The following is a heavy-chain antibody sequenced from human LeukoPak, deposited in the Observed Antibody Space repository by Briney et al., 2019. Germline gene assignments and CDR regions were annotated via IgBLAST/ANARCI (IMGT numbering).Heavy chain of an antibody. Sequence: GGSLRLSCAASGFTFSDYYMSWIRQAPGKGLEWVSYISSSGSTIYYADSVRGRFTISSDNAKNSLYLQMNSLRAEDTAVYYCAREDTAMVYYYYYGMDVWGQGTTVTVSS. CDR3: AREDTAMVYYYYYGMDV. CDR1: GFTFSDYY. V-gene: IGHV3-11*01. D-gene: IGHD5-18*01. CDR2: ISSSGSTI. J-gene: IGHJ6*02.